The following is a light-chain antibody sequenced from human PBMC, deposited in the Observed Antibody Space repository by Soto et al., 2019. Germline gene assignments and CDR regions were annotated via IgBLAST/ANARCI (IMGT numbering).Light chain of an antibody. J-gene: IGKJ3*01. CDR3: QQYHSARLFT. CDR1: QGISNY. CDR2: SAS. V-gene: IGKV1-27*01. Sequence: DRQMTHSPSSLSASVGDRGTITCRASQGISNYLAWYQQKPGKVPTLLIYSASTLQSGVPTRFSGSGSAPDFTLTISSLQTEDVATYCCQQYHSARLFTFGPGTKVAIK.